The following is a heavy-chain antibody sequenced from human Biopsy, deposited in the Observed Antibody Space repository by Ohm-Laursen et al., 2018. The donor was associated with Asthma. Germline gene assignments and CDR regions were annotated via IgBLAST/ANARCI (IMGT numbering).Heavy chain of an antibody. CDR3: ARDGPELPTELDY. V-gene: IGHV3-21*01. D-gene: IGHD1-14*01. Sequence: SLRLSCAASGFTFSSYSMHWVRQAPGRGPEYVSFIATDGSNKLYADSVKGRFTVSRDNAKNSLYLQMNSLRAEDTAVYYCARDGPELPTELDYWGPGTLATVSS. CDR1: GFTFSSYS. CDR2: IATDGSNK. J-gene: IGHJ4*02.